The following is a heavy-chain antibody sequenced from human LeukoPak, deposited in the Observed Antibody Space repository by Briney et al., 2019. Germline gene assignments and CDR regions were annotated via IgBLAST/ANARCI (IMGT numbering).Heavy chain of an antibody. J-gene: IGHJ4*02. V-gene: IGHV1-46*01. Sequence: ASVKVSCTASGYTFTSYFMHWVRQAPGQGLEWMGIINPSGGSTTYAQKFQGRVIVSRDTSTSRVYMELYSLRSEDTAVYYCARGGRDYGDFLAGRWGQGTLVTVSS. CDR3: ARGGRDYGDFLAGR. CDR2: INPSGGST. CDR1: GYTFTSYF. D-gene: IGHD4-17*01.